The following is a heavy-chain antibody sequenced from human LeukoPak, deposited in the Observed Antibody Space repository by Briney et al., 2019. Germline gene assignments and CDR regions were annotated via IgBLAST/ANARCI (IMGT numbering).Heavy chain of an antibody. CDR3: AIPRAYIAAAAFFDY. CDR1: GFTFSSYA. D-gene: IGHD6-13*01. CDR2: ISGSGGST. J-gene: IGHJ4*02. Sequence: GGSLRLSCAASGFTFSSYAMSWVRQAPGKGLEWVSAISGSGGSTYYADSVKGRSTISRDNSKNTLYLQMNSLRAEDTAVYYCAIPRAYIAAAAFFDYWGQGTLVTVSS. V-gene: IGHV3-23*01.